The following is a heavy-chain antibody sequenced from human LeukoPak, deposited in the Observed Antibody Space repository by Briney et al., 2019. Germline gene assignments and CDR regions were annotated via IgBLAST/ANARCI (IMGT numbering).Heavy chain of an antibody. Sequence: GGSLRLSCAASGFTFSIYAMSWVRQAPGKGLEWVSAISGSGDSTYYADSVKGRFTISRDNSKNTLYLQMNSLRAEDTAVYYCAKDPHVLRFLEWLSAFDYWGQGTLVTVSS. J-gene: IGHJ4*02. V-gene: IGHV3-23*01. CDR1: GFTFSIYA. CDR3: AKDPHVLRFLEWLSAFDY. D-gene: IGHD3-3*01. CDR2: ISGSGDST.